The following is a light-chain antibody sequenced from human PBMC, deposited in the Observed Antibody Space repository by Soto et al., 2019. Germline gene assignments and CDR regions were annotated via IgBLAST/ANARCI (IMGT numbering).Light chain of an antibody. Sequence: VLTQSPAILSLSPGETATLFCRASQSVNNYLAWYQQRPGQAPRLVIYDSSRRATGIPARFSASGSGTPFTLTISSLEPEDFAVYYCQQRRAWPVTFGGGTKVDIK. CDR3: QQRRAWPVT. CDR1: QSVNNY. J-gene: IGKJ4*01. V-gene: IGKV3-11*01. CDR2: DSS.